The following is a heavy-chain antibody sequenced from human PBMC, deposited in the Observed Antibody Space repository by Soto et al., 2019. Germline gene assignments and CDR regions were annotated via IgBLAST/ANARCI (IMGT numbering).Heavy chain of an antibody. CDR2: NHIRGRT. V-gene: IGHV4-61*08. CDR3: ASLLDINSWPLDY. J-gene: IGHJ4*02. Sequence: QVQLQESGPGLVKTSETLSLACSVSGVSVSSDDYYWNWIRQPPGKGLEWIGYNHIRGRTNYNPSLGSRVATSLDTSKNPFSLTLTSVTAPDTVIYYCASLLDINSWPLDYWGQGTLVTVSS. CDR1: GVSVSSDDYY. D-gene: IGHD1-26*01.